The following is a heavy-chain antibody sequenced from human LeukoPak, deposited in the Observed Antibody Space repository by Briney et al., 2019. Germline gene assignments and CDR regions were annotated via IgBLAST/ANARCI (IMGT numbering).Heavy chain of an antibody. CDR1: GGSISSGGYY. D-gene: IGHD3-22*01. V-gene: IGHV4-31*03. J-gene: IGHJ4*02. Sequence: SETLSLTCTVSGGSISSGGYYWSWIRQHPGKGLEWIGYIYYSGSNYYNPSLKSRVTISVDTSKNQFSLKLSSVTAADTAVYYCARATSHYDSSGYYYGQYFDYWGQGTLVTVSS. CDR3: ARATSHYDSSGYYYGQYFDY. CDR2: IYYSGSN.